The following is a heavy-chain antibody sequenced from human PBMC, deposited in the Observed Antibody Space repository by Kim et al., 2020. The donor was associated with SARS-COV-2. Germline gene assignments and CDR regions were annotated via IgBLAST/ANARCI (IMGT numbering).Heavy chain of an antibody. D-gene: IGHD3-22*01. CDR2: IYHSGST. Sequence: SETLSLTCAVSGGSISSSNWWSWVRHPPGKGLEWIGEIYHSGSTNYNPSLKSRVTISVDKTKNQFSLKLSSVTAADTAVYYCARGQYYYDSSGYSWAFDIWGQGTMVTVSS. CDR3: ARGQYYYDSSGYSWAFDI. J-gene: IGHJ3*02. V-gene: IGHV4-4*02. CDR1: GGSISSSNW.